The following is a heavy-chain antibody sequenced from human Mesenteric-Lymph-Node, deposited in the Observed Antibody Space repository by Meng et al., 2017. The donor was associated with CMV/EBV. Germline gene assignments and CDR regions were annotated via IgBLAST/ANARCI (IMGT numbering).Heavy chain of an antibody. D-gene: IGHD3-10*01. CDR3: ARVVIGEVDYYFDY. CDR2: ISGSGGNT. Sequence: GGSLRLSCAASGFTFSSYVMSWVRQAPGKGLEWVSTISGSGGNTFYADSVKGRFTISRDNAKNSLYLQMNSLRAEDTAVYYCARVVIGEVDYYFDYWGQGTLVTVSS. CDR1: GFTFSSYV. J-gene: IGHJ4*02. V-gene: IGHV3-23*01.